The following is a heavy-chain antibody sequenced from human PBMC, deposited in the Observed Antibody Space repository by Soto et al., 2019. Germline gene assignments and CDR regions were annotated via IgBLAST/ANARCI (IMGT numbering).Heavy chain of an antibody. CDR3: AGYWGDYLIWFDP. CDR1: GGSISSGGYY. V-gene: IGHV4-31*03. Sequence: QVQLQESCPGLVKPSQTLSLTCTVSGGSISSGGYYWSWIRQHPGKGLEWIGYIYYSGNTYYNPSLKSRVTRSVDTYNNQCSQSLSSVTAADTAVYYCAGYWGDYLIWFDPWGQGTLVTVFS. J-gene: IGHJ5*02. CDR2: IYYSGNT. D-gene: IGHD4-17*01.